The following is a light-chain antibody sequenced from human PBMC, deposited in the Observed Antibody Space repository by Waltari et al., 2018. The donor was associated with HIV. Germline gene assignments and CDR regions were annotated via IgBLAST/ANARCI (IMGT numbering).Light chain of an antibody. Sequence: EIVMTQSPVTLSVSPGEGVTLSCRASESLTTNVAWYQQKPGQSPRLLIYGASTRATGIPARFRGSGSGTEFTLTITSLQSEDSAIYFCQQDSNWPPPGSFGQGTKLEIK. J-gene: IGKJ2*03. V-gene: IGKV3-15*01. CDR1: ESLTTN. CDR3: QQDSNWPPPGS. CDR2: GAS.